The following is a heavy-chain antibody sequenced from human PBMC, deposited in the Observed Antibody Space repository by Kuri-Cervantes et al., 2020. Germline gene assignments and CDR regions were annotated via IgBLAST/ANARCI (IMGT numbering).Heavy chain of an antibody. J-gene: IGHJ2*01. Sequence: GESLKISCAASGFTFSSYWMSWIRQAPGKGLEWVSYISSSGSTISYADSVKGRFTISRDNAKNSLYLQMNSLRAEDTAVYYCARGDFWEYFDLWGRGTLVTVSS. D-gene: IGHD3-3*01. CDR2: ISSSGSTI. V-gene: IGHV3-11*01. CDR3: ARGDFWEYFDL. CDR1: GFTFSSYW.